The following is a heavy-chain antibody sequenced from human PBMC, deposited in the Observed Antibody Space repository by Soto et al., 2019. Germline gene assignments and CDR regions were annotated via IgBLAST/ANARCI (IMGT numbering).Heavy chain of an antibody. CDR1: GFTVSSNY. Sequence: EVQLVESGGGLVQPGGSLRLSCAASGFTVSSNYMSWVRQAPGKGLEWVSVIYSGGSTYYADSVKGRFTISRHNSKNTLYLPMNSLRAEDTAVNYCARDFSTGYCSGGSFYGGIIDIWGQGIMVTVSS. CDR2: IYSGGST. D-gene: IGHD2-15*01. CDR3: ARDFSTGYCSGGSFYGGIIDI. V-gene: IGHV3-53*04. J-gene: IGHJ3*02.